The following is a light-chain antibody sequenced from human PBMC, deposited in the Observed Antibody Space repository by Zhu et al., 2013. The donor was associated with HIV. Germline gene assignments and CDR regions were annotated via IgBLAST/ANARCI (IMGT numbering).Light chain of an antibody. Sequence: QSALTQPPSASASPGQSVTISCTGTSSDIGGYNYVSWYQQHPGKVPKLIIYEVTKRPSGVPDRFSGSKSGNTASLTVSGLQGDDEADYYCSSYAGSNNHVLFGGGTKLTVL. CDR2: EVT. CDR3: SSYAGSNNHVL. V-gene: IGLV2-8*01. CDR1: SSDIGGYNY. J-gene: IGLJ2*01.